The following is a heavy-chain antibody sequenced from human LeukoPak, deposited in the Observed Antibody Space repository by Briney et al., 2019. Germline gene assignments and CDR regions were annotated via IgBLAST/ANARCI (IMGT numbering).Heavy chain of an antibody. Sequence: GGSLRLSCAASGFTFSSYAMSWVRQAPGKGLEWVSAISGSGGSTYYADSVKGRFTISRDNSKNTLYLQMNSLRAEDTAVYYCAKSDYYYDSSGYYGLYYFDYWGQGTLVTVSS. CDR1: GFTFSSYA. D-gene: IGHD3-22*01. CDR3: AKSDYYYDSSGYYGLYYFDY. CDR2: ISGSGGST. J-gene: IGHJ4*02. V-gene: IGHV3-23*01.